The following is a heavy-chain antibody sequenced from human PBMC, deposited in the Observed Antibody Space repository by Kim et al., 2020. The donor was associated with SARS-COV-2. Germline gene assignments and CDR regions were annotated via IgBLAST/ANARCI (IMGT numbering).Heavy chain of an antibody. CDR3: AGAYGGGSGDAFNF. J-gene: IGHJ3*01. CDR2: IFSGGST. CDR1: GFSVSDNY. D-gene: IGHD2-15*01. Sequence: GGSLRLSCAASGFSVSDNYMSWIRQAPGKGLEWVSVIFSGGSTYYADSVKGRFTISRDNIKDTVSLQMNSLRAEDTAVYYCAGAYGGGSGDAFNFWGQGTMVTVSS. V-gene: IGHV3-53*01.